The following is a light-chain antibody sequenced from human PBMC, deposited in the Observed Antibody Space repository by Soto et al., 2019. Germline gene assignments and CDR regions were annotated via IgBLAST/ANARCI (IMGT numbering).Light chain of an antibody. J-gene: IGKJ1*01. CDR1: QSVSNN. CDR3: PQYNSWPRP. Sequence: IGLTQSAVTLSLPPGERATLSCRASQSVSNNYLAWYQQKPGQAPRLLIYDASTRATGIPARFSGSGSGTKFLLPICSLQSEDFAVYYCPQYNSWPRPFGQATKLDIK. V-gene: IGKV3-15*01. CDR2: DAS.